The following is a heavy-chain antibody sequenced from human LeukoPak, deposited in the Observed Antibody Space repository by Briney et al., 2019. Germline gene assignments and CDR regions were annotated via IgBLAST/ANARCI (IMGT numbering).Heavy chain of an antibody. J-gene: IGHJ4*02. CDR1: GFTFSSYG. D-gene: IGHD3-9*01. V-gene: IGHV3-33*01. CDR2: IWYDGSNK. Sequence: GGSLRLSCAASGFTFSSYGMHWVRQAPGRGLEWVAVIWYDGSNKYYADSVKGRFTISRDNSKNTLYLQMNSLRAEDTAVYYCARAEWDYDILTGYPPGDYWGQETLVTVSS. CDR3: ARAEWDYDILTGYPPGDY.